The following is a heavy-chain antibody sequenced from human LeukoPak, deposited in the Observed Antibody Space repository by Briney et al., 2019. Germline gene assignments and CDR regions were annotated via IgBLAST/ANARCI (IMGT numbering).Heavy chain of an antibody. V-gene: IGHV4-4*02. CDR1: GALITNSNW. CDR2: IYHSGST. J-gene: IGHJ6*04. Sequence: SETLSLTCAVSGALITNSNWWSWVRQPPGKGLEWIGEIYHSGSTNYNPSLKSRVTISVDKSKNAFSLNLSSVTAADAAVYYCARALGAPYGMDVWGKGTTVTVSS. CDR3: ARALGAPYGMDV. D-gene: IGHD3-16*01.